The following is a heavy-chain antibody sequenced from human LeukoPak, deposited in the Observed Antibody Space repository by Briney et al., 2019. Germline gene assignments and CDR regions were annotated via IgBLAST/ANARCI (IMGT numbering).Heavy chain of an antibody. D-gene: IGHD6-19*01. CDR2: ISGSGGST. J-gene: IGHJ4*02. CDR1: GFTFSSDA. V-gene: IGHV3-23*01. Sequence: PGGSLRLSCTASGFTFSSDAMSWVRQAPGKGLEWVSAISGSGGSTYYADSVKGRFTISRDNSKNTLYLQMNSLRAEDTAVYYCAKPIAVAGTGDFDYWGQGTLVTVSS. CDR3: AKPIAVAGTGDFDY.